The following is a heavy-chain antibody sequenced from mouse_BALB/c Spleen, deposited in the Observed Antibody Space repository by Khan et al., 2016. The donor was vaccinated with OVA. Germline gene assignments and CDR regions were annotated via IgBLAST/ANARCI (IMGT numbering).Heavy chain of an antibody. V-gene: IGHV9-4*02. CDR1: GYTFTTAG. D-gene: IGHD2-14*01. Sequence: QIQLVQSGPELKKPGETVRISCKASGYTFTTAGIQWVQKMPGKGLKWIGWINTHSGVPKYAEDFKGRFAFSLEISVNTAYLQITILNNEDTATYFCARGGAAYDRNDGGAMEYWGQGTSVTVSS. CDR3: ARGGAAYDRNDGGAMEY. J-gene: IGHJ4*01. CDR2: INTHSGVP.